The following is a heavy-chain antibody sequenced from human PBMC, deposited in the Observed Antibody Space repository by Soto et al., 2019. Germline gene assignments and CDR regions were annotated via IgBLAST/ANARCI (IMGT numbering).Heavy chain of an antibody. CDR2: INAGNGNT. Sequence: QVRLVQSGAEVKKPGASVKVSCKASGYTFTSYAMHWVRQAPGQRLEWMGWINAGNGNTKYSQKFQGRVTITRDTSASTAYMELSSLRSEDTAVYYCARDQQQLVGGVDYWGQGTLVTVSS. J-gene: IGHJ4*02. D-gene: IGHD6-13*01. CDR1: GYTFTSYA. V-gene: IGHV1-3*01. CDR3: ARDQQQLVGGVDY.